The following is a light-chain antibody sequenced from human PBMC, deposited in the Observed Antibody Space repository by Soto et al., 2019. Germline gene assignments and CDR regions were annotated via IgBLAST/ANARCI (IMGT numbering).Light chain of an antibody. CDR2: GTS. J-gene: IGKJ2*01. CDR3: QQSNRAPYT. Sequence: DIQMTQSPSSLSASVGDRVTVTCRASQSIDKFLNWYQHRPGTAPKLLVSGTSSLQSGVPSRFSGSGSETDFTLTIASVQPEDSATYYCQQSNRAPYTFGQGTKLEIK. V-gene: IGKV1-39*01. CDR1: QSIDKF.